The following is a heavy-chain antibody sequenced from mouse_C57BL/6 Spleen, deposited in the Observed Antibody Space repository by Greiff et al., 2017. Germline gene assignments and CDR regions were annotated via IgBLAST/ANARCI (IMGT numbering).Heavy chain of an antibody. J-gene: IGHJ3*01. V-gene: IGHV5-4*01. D-gene: IGHD1-1*01. Sequence: EVMLVESGGGLVKPGGSLKLSCAASGFTFSSYAMSWVRQTPEKRLEWVATISDGGSYTYYPDNVKGRFTISRDNAKNNLYLQMSHLKSEDTAMYYCARDDYYGSSSFAYWGQVTLVTVSA. CDR1: GFTFSSYA. CDR3: ARDDYYGSSSFAY. CDR2: ISDGGSYT.